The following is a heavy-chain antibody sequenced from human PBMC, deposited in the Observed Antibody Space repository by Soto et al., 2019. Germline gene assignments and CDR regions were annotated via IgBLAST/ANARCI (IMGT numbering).Heavy chain of an antibody. Sequence: VQLVESGGGLVKPGGSLRLSCAASGFTFSTYSMNWVRQAPGKGLEWVSSISSSSGYIYYADSVKGRFTISRDDAKKSLSLQMNSLRAEDTAVYYWARVSSYSYGQGYSMDVWGQRTTVTVAS. CDR3: ARVSSYSYGQGYSMDV. D-gene: IGHD5-18*01. CDR1: GFTFSTYS. V-gene: IGHV3-21*01. CDR2: ISSSSGYI. J-gene: IGHJ6*02.